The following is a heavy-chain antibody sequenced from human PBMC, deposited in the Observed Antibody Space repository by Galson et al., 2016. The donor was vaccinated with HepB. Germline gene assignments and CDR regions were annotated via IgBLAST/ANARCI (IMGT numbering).Heavy chain of an antibody. J-gene: IGHJ5*01. CDR2: IWHDGTNE. CDR1: GFSFSGHG. Sequence: SLRLSCAASGFSFSGHGMHWLRQAPGKGLEWVAAIWHDGTNEDYAASVKGRFSISRDNSKSMLYLQMDSLRAEDIAVYYCARVRSSSWFDSWGQGTQVTVS. CDR3: ARVRSSSWFDS. D-gene: IGHD6-13*01. V-gene: IGHV3-33*01.